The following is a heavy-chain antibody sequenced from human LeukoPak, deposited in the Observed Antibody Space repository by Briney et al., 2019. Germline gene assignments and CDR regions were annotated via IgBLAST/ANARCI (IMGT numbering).Heavy chain of an antibody. D-gene: IGHD2-2*01. V-gene: IGHV3-23*01. Sequence: GGSLRLSCAASGFTFSNAWMSWVRQAPGKGLEWVPGIIGGPGSTYYADSVKGRLTISRDNSKNSLYLQMNSLRAEDTAVYYCVRESRRYQLPGLNDYYYMDVWGKGTTVTVSS. CDR2: IIGGPGST. J-gene: IGHJ6*03. CDR1: GFTFSNAW. CDR3: VRESRRYQLPGLNDYYYMDV.